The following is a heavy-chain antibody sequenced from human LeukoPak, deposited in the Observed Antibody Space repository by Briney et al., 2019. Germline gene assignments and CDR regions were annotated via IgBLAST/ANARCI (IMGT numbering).Heavy chain of an antibody. CDR1: GFTFSSYG. V-gene: IGHV3-30*18. CDR3: AKVLGDSSGYYYFVFDY. D-gene: IGHD3-22*01. J-gene: IGHJ4*02. Sequence: RPGGSLRLSCAASGFTFSSYGMHWVRQAPGKGLEWVAVISYDGSNKYYADSVSGRFTISRDNSKNTLYLQMNSLRAEDTAVYYCAKVLGDSSGYYYFVFDYWGQGTLVTVSS. CDR2: ISYDGSNK.